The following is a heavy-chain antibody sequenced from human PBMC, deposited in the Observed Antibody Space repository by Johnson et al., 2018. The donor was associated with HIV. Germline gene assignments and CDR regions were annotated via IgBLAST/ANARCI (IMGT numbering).Heavy chain of an antibody. CDR2: INWNGGST. J-gene: IGHJ3*02. CDR1: GFTVDDYA. D-gene: IGHD4-23*01. V-gene: IGHV3-20*04. Sequence: MQLVESGGGVVRPGGSLGLSCAVSGFTVDDYAMSWVRQVPGKGLEWVSGINWNGGSTGYADSVKGRFTISRDNSKNTLYLQMNSLRAEDTAVYYCTTDYHVVFGGFDIWGQGTMVTVSS. CDR3: TTDYHVVFGGFDI.